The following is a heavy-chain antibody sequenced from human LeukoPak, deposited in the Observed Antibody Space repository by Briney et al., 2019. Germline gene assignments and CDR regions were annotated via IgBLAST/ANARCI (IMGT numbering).Heavy chain of an antibody. Sequence: SETLSLTCAVYGGSFSGYYWSWIRQPPGKGLEWIGEINHSGSTNYNPSLKSRVTISVDTSKNQFSLKLSSVTAADTAVYYCARPRESVLTGYDYYFYMDVWGKGTTVTVSS. V-gene: IGHV4-34*01. CDR1: GGSFSGYY. J-gene: IGHJ6*03. CDR3: ARPRESVLTGYDYYFYMDV. CDR2: INHSGST. D-gene: IGHD3-9*01.